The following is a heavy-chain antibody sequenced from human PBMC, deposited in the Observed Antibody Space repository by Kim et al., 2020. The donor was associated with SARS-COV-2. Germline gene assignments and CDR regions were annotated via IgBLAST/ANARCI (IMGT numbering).Heavy chain of an antibody. CDR3: ARDRWVYGFDY. CDR1: GGSISSGGYY. Sequence: SETLSLTCTVSGGSISSGGYYWSWIRQHPGKGLEWIGYIYYSGSTYYNPSLKSRVTISVDTSKNQFSLKLSSVTAADTAVYYCARDRWVYGFDYWGQGTLVTVSS. CDR2: IYYSGST. D-gene: IGHD3-10*01. J-gene: IGHJ4*02. V-gene: IGHV4-31*03.